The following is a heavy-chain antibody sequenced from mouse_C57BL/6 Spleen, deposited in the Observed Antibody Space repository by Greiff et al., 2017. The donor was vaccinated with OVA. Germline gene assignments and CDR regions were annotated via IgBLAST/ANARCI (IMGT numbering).Heavy chain of an antibody. Sequence: EVKLQESGGGLVQPGGSLSLSCAASGFTFTDYYMSWVRQPPGKALEWLGFIRNKANGYTTEYSASVKGRFTISRDNSQSILYLQINALRAEDSATYYCARFTTVVAGGYYAMDYWGQGTSVTVSS. CDR3: ARFTTVVAGGYYAMDY. J-gene: IGHJ4*01. CDR2: IRNKANGYTT. V-gene: IGHV7-3*01. CDR1: GFTFTDYY. D-gene: IGHD1-1*01.